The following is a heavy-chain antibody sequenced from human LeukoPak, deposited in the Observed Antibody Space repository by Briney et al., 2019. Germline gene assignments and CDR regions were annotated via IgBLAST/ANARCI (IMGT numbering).Heavy chain of an antibody. CDR1: GFTFSSYA. D-gene: IGHD6-19*01. J-gene: IGHJ3*02. CDR2: ISGNGGST. Sequence: GGSLRLSCSASGFTFSSYAMSWVRQAPGKGLEWVSAISGNGGSTYYADSVKGRFTISRDNSKNTLFLQMNSLRVEDTGVYYCAAQWLVLGAFDIWGQGTMVTLSS. CDR3: AAQWLVLGAFDI. V-gene: IGHV3-23*01.